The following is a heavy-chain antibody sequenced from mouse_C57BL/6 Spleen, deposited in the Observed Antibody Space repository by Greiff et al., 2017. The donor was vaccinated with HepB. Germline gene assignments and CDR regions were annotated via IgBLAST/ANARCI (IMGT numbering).Heavy chain of an antibody. CDR1: GFNIKDDY. V-gene: IGHV14-4*01. CDR3: TTPWDWFAY. CDR2: IDPENGDT. J-gene: IGHJ3*01. Sequence: VQLQQSGAELVRPGASVKLSCTASGFNIKDDYMHWVKQRPEQGLEWIGWIDPENGDTEYASKFQGKATITADTSSNTAYLQLSSLTSEDTAVYYCTTPWDWFAYWGQGTLVTVS. D-gene: IGHD4-1*01.